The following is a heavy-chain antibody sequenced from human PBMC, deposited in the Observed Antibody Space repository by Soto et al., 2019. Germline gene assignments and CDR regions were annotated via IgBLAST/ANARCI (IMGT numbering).Heavy chain of an antibody. CDR1: GFTFSSYG. D-gene: IGHD3-10*01. J-gene: IGHJ4*02. V-gene: IGHV3-30*18. Sequence: QVQLVESGGGVVQPGRSLRLSCAASGFTFSSYGMHWVRQAPGKGLEWVAVISYDGSNKYYADSVKGRFTISRDNSKNTLYLQMNSLRAEDTAVYYCAKDPGYYGSGSYCPFDYWGQRTLVTVSS. CDR3: AKDPGYYGSGSYCPFDY. CDR2: ISYDGSNK.